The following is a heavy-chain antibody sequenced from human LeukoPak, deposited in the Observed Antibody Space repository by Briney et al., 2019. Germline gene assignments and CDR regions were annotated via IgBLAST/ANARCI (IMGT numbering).Heavy chain of an antibody. CDR1: GDSISSNSYY. D-gene: IGHD3-9*01. Sequence: PSETLSLTCTVSGDSISSNSYYWGWIRQPPGKGLEWIGSIYYSGSTDYNPSLKSRVTISVDTSKNQFSLKLSSVTAADTAVYYCARHVRNYDILTGYTGGLNWFDPWGQGTLVTVSS. J-gene: IGHJ5*02. V-gene: IGHV4-39*01. CDR2: IYYSGST. CDR3: ARHVRNYDILTGYTGGLNWFDP.